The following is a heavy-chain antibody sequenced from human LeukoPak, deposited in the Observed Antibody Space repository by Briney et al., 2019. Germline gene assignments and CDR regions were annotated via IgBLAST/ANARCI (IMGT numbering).Heavy chain of an antibody. CDR1: GFTFSSYA. CDR3: AKADSGYDPDMEYYFDY. J-gene: IGHJ4*02. Sequence: GGSLRPSCAASGFTFSSYAMHWVRQAPGKGLGWVSGISWNSGRIGYAESVKGRFTNSRDNAKNSLYLQMNSLRAEDTALYYCAKADSGYDPDMEYYFDYWGQGTLVTVSS. D-gene: IGHD5-12*01. CDR2: ISWNSGRI. V-gene: IGHV3-9*01.